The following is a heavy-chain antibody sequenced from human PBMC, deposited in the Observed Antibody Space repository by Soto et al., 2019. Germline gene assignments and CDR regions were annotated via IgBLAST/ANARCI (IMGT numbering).Heavy chain of an antibody. J-gene: IGHJ3*02. CDR2: ISGSGGST. D-gene: IGHD1-1*01. CDR3: ARRRQQRGAFDI. CDR1: GFTFSSYA. Sequence: GGSLRLSCAASGFTFSSYAMSWVRQAPGKGLEWVSAISGSGGSTYYADSVKGRFTISRDNSKNTLYLQMNSLRAEDTAVYYCARRRQQRGAFDIWGQGTMVTVSS. V-gene: IGHV3-23*01.